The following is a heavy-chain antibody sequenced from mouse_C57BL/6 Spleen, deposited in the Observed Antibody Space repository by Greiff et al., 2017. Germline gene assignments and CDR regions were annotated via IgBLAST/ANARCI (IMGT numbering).Heavy chain of an antibody. D-gene: IGHD2-4*01. Sequence: EVQLQESGPGLVKPSQSLSLTCSVTGYSITSGYYWNWIRQFPGNKLEWMGYISYDGSNNYNPSLKNRISITRDTSKNQFFLKLNSVTTEDTATYYCARGDYDYYYYDYWGQGTTLTVSS. J-gene: IGHJ2*01. V-gene: IGHV3-6*01. CDR1: GYSITSGYY. CDR2: ISYDGSN. CDR3: ARGDYDYYYYDY.